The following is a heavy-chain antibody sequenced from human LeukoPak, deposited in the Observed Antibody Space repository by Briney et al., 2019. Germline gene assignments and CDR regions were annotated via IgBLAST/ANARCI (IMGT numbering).Heavy chain of an antibody. CDR2: FDPEDGET. D-gene: IGHD3-10*01. V-gene: IGHV1-24*01. CDR1: GYTLTELS. J-gene: IGHJ4*02. Sequence: ASVKVSCKVSGYTLTELSMHWLRQALGKGLEWMGGFDPEDGETIYAQKFQGRVTMTEDTSTDTAYMELSSLRSEDTAVYYCATDPITMVRGVIITLGYWGQGTLVTVSS. CDR3: ATDPITMVRGVIITLGY.